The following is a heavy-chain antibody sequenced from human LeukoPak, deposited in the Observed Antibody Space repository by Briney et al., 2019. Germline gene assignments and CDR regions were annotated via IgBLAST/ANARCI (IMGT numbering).Heavy chain of an antibody. D-gene: IGHD6-19*01. CDR3: AREENSSVDY. Sequence: SETLSLTCTVSGGSISSSSYYWGWIRQPRGKGLEWIGSIYYSGSTYYNPSLKSRVTISVDTSKNQFSLKLSSVTAADTAVYYCAREENSSVDYWGQGTLVTVSS. CDR1: GGSISSSSYY. CDR2: IYYSGST. V-gene: IGHV4-39*07. J-gene: IGHJ4*02.